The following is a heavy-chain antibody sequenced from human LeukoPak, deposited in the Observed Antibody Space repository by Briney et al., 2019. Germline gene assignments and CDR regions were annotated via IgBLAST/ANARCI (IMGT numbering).Heavy chain of an antibody. CDR3: ARDDLPHTGSDAFDI. Sequence: SETLSLTCTVSGGSISSYYWSWIWQPPGKGLEWIGYIYYSGSTNYNPSLKSRVTISVDTSKNQFSLKLSSVTAADTAVYYCARDDLPHTGSDAFDIWGQGTMVTVSS. CDR1: GGSISSYY. CDR2: IYYSGST. J-gene: IGHJ3*02. V-gene: IGHV4-59*01.